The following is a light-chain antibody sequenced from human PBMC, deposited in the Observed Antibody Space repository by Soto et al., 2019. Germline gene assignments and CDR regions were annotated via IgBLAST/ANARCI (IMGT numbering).Light chain of an antibody. Sequence: DTQMTQSPSTLSASVGDRVTITCRASQSIGSWLAWYQQKPGKAPYLLISDVSSLERGVPSRFSGSGSGTEFTLTISSMQPDDFATFYCQQYNGYSRTFGQGTKVDIK. CDR2: DVS. J-gene: IGKJ1*01. V-gene: IGKV1-5*01. CDR3: QQYNGYSRT. CDR1: QSIGSW.